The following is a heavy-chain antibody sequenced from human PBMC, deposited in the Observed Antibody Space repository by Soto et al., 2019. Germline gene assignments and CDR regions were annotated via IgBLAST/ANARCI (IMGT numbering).Heavy chain of an antibody. CDR3: ARDLVLQYSSSPPDNWFDP. V-gene: IGHV3-33*01. D-gene: IGHD6-6*01. CDR1: GFTFSSYG. Sequence: GGSLRLSCAASGFTFSSYGMHWVRQAPGKGLEWVAVIWYDGSNKYYADSVKGRFTISRDNSKNTLYLQMNSLRAEDTAVYYCARDLVLQYSSSPPDNWFDPWGQGTLVTVSS. J-gene: IGHJ5*02. CDR2: IWYDGSNK.